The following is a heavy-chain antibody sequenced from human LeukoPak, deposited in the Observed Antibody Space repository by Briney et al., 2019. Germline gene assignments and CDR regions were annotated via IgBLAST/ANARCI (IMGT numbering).Heavy chain of an antibody. CDR3: ARHYATWVIKGQGAHWFDP. D-gene: IGHD3-22*01. J-gene: IGHJ5*02. CDR2: IYTSGST. V-gene: IGHV4-4*09. CDR1: GGSISSYY. Sequence: PSETLSLTCTVSGGSISSYYWSWIRQPPGKGLEWIGYIYTSGSTNYNPSLKSRVTISVDTSKNQFSLKLSSVTAADTAVYYCARHYATWVIKGQGAHWFDPWGQGTLVTVSS.